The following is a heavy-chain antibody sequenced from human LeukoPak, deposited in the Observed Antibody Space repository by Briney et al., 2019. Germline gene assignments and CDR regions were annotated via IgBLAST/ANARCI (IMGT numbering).Heavy chain of an antibody. Sequence: SETLSLTCTVSGGSIGSHYWSWILQPPGKGLEWIGYIYYSGSTNYNPSLKSRVTISVDTSKNQFSLKLSSVTAADTAVYYCARTASYYYGSGSYYNPIDYWGQGTLVTVSS. V-gene: IGHV4-59*11. CDR3: ARTASYYYGSGSYYNPIDY. D-gene: IGHD3-10*01. J-gene: IGHJ4*02. CDR2: IYYSGST. CDR1: GGSIGSHY.